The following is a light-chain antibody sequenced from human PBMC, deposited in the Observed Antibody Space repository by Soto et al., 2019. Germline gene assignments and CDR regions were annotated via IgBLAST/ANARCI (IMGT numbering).Light chain of an antibody. CDR3: QQATSFPLT. J-gene: IGKJ4*01. V-gene: IGKV1-12*01. CDR1: LGISSH. CDR2: DSS. Sequence: DIQMTQSPSSVSVSVGDRVTITCRASLGISSHLVWYQQKVGKAPKLLIYDSSSLQSGVPSRFSGSGSGTDFTLTISNLQPEDIATYYCQQATSFPLTFGGGTKVDIK.